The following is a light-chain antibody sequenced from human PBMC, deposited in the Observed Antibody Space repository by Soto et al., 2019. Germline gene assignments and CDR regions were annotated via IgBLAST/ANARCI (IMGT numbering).Light chain of an antibody. J-gene: IGKJ1*01. CDR3: QQYYTWPRT. CDR1: QSVSTN. V-gene: IGKV3-15*01. Sequence: EIVMTQSPGTLSVSPGEGATLSCRASQSVSTNLAWYQQKPDQAPRLLIYGASTTATGMPARFSGSGSGTEFTLTISSLQSEDFAVYYCQQYYTWPRTFGQGTMVEIK. CDR2: GAS.